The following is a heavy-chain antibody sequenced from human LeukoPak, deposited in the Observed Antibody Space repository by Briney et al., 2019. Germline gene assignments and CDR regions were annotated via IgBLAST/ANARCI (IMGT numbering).Heavy chain of an antibody. CDR1: GYTFSDYY. Sequence: ASVKVSCKTSGYTFSDYYIHWIRQAPGQGLEWMGIINPSGDNTWYAQKFQGRVTMTRDMATSTDYMEVSSLRSEDTAVYYCARDNSVGDSAWWFDPWGQGTLVTVSS. J-gene: IGHJ5*02. CDR3: ARDNSVGDSAWWFDP. CDR2: INPSGDNT. V-gene: IGHV1-46*01. D-gene: IGHD5-12*01.